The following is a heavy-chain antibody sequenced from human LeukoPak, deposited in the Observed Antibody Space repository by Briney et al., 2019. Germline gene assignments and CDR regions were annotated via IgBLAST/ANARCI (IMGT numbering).Heavy chain of an antibody. J-gene: IGHJ4*02. V-gene: IGHV4-31*03. CDR3: AGRRYGDYYYDY. CDR2: IYYSGST. D-gene: IGHD4-17*01. Sequence: PSQTLSLTCTVSGGSISSGGYYWSWIRQHPGKGLEWIGYIYYSGSTYYNPSLKSRVTISVDTSKDQFSLKLSSVTAADTAVYYCAGRRYGDYYYDYWGQGTLVTVSS. CDR1: GGSISSGGYY.